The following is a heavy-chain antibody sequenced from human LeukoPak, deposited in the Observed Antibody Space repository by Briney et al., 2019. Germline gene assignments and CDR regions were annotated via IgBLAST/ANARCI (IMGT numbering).Heavy chain of an antibody. CDR2: ISGSGGST. CDR3: AKAGDYDFWSGYYTDY. CDR1: GFTFSSYA. Sequence: GGSLRLSCAASGFTFSSYAMSWVRQAPGKGLEWVSAISGSGGSTYYADSVKGRFTISRDNSKNALYLQMNSLRAEDTAVYYCAKAGDYDFWSGYYTDYWGQGTLVTVSS. J-gene: IGHJ4*02. D-gene: IGHD3-3*01. V-gene: IGHV3-23*01.